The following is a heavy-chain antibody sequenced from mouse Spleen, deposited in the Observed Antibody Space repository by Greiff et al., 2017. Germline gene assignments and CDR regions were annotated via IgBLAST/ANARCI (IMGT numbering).Heavy chain of an antibody. Sequence: QVQLQQSGPELVKPGASVKISCKASGYAFSSSWMNWVKQRPGKGLEWIGRIYPGDGDTNYNGKFKGKATLTVDKSSSTAYMQLSSLTSEDSAVYYCARSGYYYFDYWGQGTTLTVSS. CDR2: IYPGDGDT. CDR1: GYAFSSSW. D-gene: IGHD2-14*01. V-gene: IGHV1-82*01. CDR3: ARSGYYYFDY. J-gene: IGHJ2*01.